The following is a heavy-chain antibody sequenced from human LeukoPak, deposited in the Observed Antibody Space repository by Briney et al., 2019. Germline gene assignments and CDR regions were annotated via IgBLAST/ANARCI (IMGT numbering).Heavy chain of an antibody. J-gene: IGHJ3*02. CDR1: GFTFSSYA. V-gene: IGHV3-23*01. CDR3: AKDYGSSGWYGIPGLDAFDI. D-gene: IGHD6-19*01. CDR2: ISGSGGST. Sequence: GGSLRLSCAASGFTFSSYAMSWVRQAPGKGLEWVSAISGSGGSTYYADSVKGRFTISRDNSKNTLYLQMNSLRAEDTAVYYCAKDYGSSGWYGIPGLDAFDIWGQGTMVTVSS.